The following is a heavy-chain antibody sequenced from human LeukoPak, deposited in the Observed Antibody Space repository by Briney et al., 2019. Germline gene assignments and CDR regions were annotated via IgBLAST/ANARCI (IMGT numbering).Heavy chain of an antibody. J-gene: IGHJ4*02. Sequence: GGSLRLSCTASGFTFSSFAMNWVRQAPGKGLEWVSVISATGEKSYYAESVKDRFTISRDYSKKTVFLSMNSLRVDDTAIYYCAKDRRFSVTTDYYFDVWSPGTLVTVSS. CDR1: GFTFSSFA. CDR3: AKDRRFSVTTDYYFDV. CDR2: ISATGEKS. V-gene: IGHV3-23*01. D-gene: IGHD4-17*01.